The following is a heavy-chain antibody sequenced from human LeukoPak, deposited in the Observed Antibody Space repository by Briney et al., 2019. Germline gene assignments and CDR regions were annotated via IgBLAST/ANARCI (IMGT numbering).Heavy chain of an antibody. V-gene: IGHV3-48*04. J-gene: IGHJ4*02. CDR2: ISSSSSTI. CDR3: ARGPHGLREPFDY. D-gene: IGHD1-14*01. Sequence: PGGSLRLSCAASGFTVSSNYMTWVRQAPGKGLEWVSYISSSSSTIYYADSVKGRFTISRDNAKNSLYLQMNSLRAEDTAVYYCARGPHGLREPFDYWGQGTLVTVSS. CDR1: GFTVSSNY.